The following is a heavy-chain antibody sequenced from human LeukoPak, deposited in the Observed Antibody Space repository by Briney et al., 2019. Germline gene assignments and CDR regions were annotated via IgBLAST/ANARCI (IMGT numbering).Heavy chain of an antibody. CDR2: ISGSGGST. D-gene: IGHD3-22*01. Sequence: PSETLSLTCTVSGGSISSSSYYWGWIRQPPGKGLEWVSAISGSGGSTYYADSVKGRFTISRDNSKNTLYLQMNSLRAEDTAVYYCANWAVVITPRYYFDYWGQGTLVTVSS. CDR1: GGSISSSSYY. V-gene: IGHV3-23*01. J-gene: IGHJ4*02. CDR3: ANWAVVITPRYYFDY.